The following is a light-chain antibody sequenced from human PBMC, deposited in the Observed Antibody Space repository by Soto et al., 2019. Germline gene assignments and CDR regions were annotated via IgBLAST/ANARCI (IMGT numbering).Light chain of an antibody. V-gene: IGKV3-15*01. CDR2: GAS. CDR1: ESVNDN. J-gene: IGKJ4*01. Sequence: ETVMTQSPATLSVSPGERATLSCRASESVNDNLAWYQKKPGQAPRLLIYGASTRATGTPARFSGSGSGTEFSLTISRLQSEDVAVYYCQQYSNWPPVTFGGGTKVEIK. CDR3: QQYSNWPPVT.